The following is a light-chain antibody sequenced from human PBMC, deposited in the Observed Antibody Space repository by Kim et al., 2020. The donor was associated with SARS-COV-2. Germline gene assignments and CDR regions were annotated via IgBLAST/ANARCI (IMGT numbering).Light chain of an antibody. Sequence: VASRQTVSITCQGDSLRSYYATGYQQKPGQAPILVIYGKNNRPSGIPDRFSGSSSGNTASLTISGTQAGDEADYYCNSRDSNDNVVFGGGTQLTVL. CDR2: GKN. J-gene: IGLJ2*01. CDR3: NSRDSNDNVV. CDR1: SLRSYY. V-gene: IGLV3-19*01.